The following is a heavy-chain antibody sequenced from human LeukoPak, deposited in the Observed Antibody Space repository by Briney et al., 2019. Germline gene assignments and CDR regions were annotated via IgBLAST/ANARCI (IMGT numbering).Heavy chain of an antibody. V-gene: IGHV4-31*03. J-gene: IGHJ4*02. CDR2: IYYSGST. D-gene: IGHD2-2*01. Sequence: SETLSLTCTVSGGSISSGGYYWSWIRQHPGKGLEWIGYIYYSGSTYYNPSLKSRVTISVDTSKNQFSLKLSSVTAADTAVYYCARCPEYCSSTSCGILVDYWGQGTLVTVSS. CDR3: ARCPEYCSSTSCGILVDY. CDR1: GGSISSGGYY.